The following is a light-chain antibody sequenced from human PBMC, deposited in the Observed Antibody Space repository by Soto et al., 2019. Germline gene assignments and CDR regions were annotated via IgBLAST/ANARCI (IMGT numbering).Light chain of an antibody. CDR3: MRATQTPYT. CDR1: QSLLHSNGYNY. Sequence: DVVMTQSPLSLPVTPGEPASISCRSSQSLLHSNGYNYLDWYLQKPGQSPQLLIYLGSNRASGVPDRGSGSGPGTDLTLKSSRVEAEDVGGYYCMRATQTPYTFGQGTKLQIK. CDR2: LGS. V-gene: IGKV2-28*01. J-gene: IGKJ2*01.